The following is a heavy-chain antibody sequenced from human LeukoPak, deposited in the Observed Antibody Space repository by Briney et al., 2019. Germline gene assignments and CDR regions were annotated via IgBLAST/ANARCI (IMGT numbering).Heavy chain of an antibody. CDR1: GVSISSSNSY. D-gene: IGHD2-2*01. CDR3: ARHVFVVVPAAMGWYYYYYMDV. CDR2: IYYSGNT. V-gene: IGHV4-39*01. Sequence: SETLSLTCTVSGVSISSSNSYWGWIRQPPGKGLEWIGSIYYSGNTYYNASLKSQVSISIDTSKNQFSLKLTSVTAADTAVYYCARHVFVVVPAAMGWYYYYYMDVWGKGATVTISS. J-gene: IGHJ6*03.